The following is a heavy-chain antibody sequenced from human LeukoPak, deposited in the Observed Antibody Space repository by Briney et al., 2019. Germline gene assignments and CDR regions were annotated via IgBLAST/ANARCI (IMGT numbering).Heavy chain of an antibody. V-gene: IGHV3-23*01. J-gene: IGHJ4*02. CDR3: ARNENSGWGYFDY. CDR1: RFTFNSYA. CDR2: IGGSNGIT. D-gene: IGHD5-12*01. Sequence: GGSLRLSCAASRFTFNSYAMSWVRQAPGKGLEWVSVIGGSNGITFYVGSVRGRFTISRDNSKDTLYLQMNSLRAEDTAVYYCARNENSGWGYFDYWGQGTLVTVSS.